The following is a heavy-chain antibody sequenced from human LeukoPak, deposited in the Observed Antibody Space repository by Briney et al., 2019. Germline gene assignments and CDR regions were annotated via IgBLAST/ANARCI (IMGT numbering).Heavy chain of an antibody. D-gene: IGHD3-10*01. CDR2: ISGSGDRA. Sequence: GGSLRLSCAASGFTFSSNAMTWVRQAPGKGLEWVSAISGSGDRAYYAGSVKGRFTISRDNSKNTLYLQMNSLRAEDTAAYYCAKDYPYDSGSYYPWFEGMDVWGQGTTVTVSS. J-gene: IGHJ6*02. CDR3: AKDYPYDSGSYYPWFEGMDV. V-gene: IGHV3-23*01. CDR1: GFTFSSNA.